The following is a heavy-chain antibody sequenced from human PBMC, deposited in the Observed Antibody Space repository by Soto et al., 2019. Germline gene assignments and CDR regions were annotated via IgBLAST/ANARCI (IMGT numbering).Heavy chain of an antibody. CDR1: GGTFSSYA. CDR3: ARHSAYSSGCDY. J-gene: IGHJ4*02. CDR2: IIPIFGTA. V-gene: IGHV1-69*13. D-gene: IGHD6-19*01. Sequence: SVKVSCKASGGTFSSYAISWVRQAPGQGLEWMGGIIPIFGTANYAQKFQGRVTITADESTSTAYMELSSLRSEDTAMYYCARHSAYSSGCDYWGQGTLVTVSS.